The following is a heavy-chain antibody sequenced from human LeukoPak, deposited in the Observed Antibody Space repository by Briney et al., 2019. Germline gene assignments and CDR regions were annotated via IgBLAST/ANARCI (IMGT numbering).Heavy chain of an antibody. CDR2: IYYSGST. Sequence: PSETLSLTCTVSGGSISSYYGSWIRQPPGKGLEWIGYIYYSGSTNYNPSLKSRVTISVDTSKNQFSLKLSSVTAADTAVCYCVATMVRDPPNWFDPWGQGTLVTVSS. CDR3: VATMVRDPPNWFDP. CDR1: GGSISSYY. V-gene: IGHV4-59*01. D-gene: IGHD3-10*01. J-gene: IGHJ5*02.